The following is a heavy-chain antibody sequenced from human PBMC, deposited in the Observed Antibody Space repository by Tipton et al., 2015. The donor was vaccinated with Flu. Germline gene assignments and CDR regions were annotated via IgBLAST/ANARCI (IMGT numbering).Heavy chain of an antibody. CDR2: IYTSGST. CDR1: GGSISSYY. J-gene: IGHJ5*02. V-gene: IGHV4-4*07. Sequence: TLSLTCTVSGGSISSYYWSWIRQPAGKGLEWIGRIYTSGSTNYNPSLKSRVTMSVDTSKNQFSLKLSSVTAADTAVYYCARGRGDGYNLISGYSGTENWFDPWGQGTLVTVSS. D-gene: IGHD5-24*01. CDR3: ARGRGDGYNLISGYSGTENWFDP.